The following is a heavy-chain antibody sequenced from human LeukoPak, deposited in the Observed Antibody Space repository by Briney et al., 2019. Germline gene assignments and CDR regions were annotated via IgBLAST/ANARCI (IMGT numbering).Heavy chain of an antibody. D-gene: IGHD3-22*01. CDR2: IHHSGTT. CDR3: ARSYYDTRGRFDP. Sequence: SETLSLTCTVPGYSISNGYYWGWVRQPPGKGLEGIGTIHHSGTTYYSPSLRSRVTTSVDTSKNQFSLSLSSVTAADTAVYYCARSYYDTRGRFDPWGQGTLVTVSS. CDR1: GYSISNGYY. J-gene: IGHJ5*02. V-gene: IGHV4-38-2*02.